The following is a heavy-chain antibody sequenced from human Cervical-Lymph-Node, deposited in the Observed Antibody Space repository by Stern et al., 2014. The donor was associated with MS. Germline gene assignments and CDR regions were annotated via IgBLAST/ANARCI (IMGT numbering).Heavy chain of an antibody. V-gene: IGHV3-23*04. CDR1: GFTFSRYA. J-gene: IGHJ4*02. Sequence: VQLADSGGGLVQPWGSLRLSCAASGFTFSRYALSWVRQAPGKGLAGVSAISGSGGSTYYADSVKGRFTISRDNSKNTLYLQMNSLRAEDTAVYYCAKSTVTSLSDYWGQGTLVTVSS. CDR3: AKSTVTSLSDY. D-gene: IGHD4-17*01. CDR2: ISGSGGST.